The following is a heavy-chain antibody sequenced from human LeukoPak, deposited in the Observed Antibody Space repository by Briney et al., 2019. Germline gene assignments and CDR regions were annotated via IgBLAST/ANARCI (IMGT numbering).Heavy chain of an antibody. CDR2: IYSGGGT. V-gene: IGHV3-53*01. D-gene: IGHD3-22*01. CDR1: GFTVSSNY. CDR3: AREKSDYYEGMDV. Sequence: GGSLRLSCAASGFTVSSNYMSWVRQAPGKGLEWVSVIYSGGGTYYADSVKGRFTISRDNSKNTLYLRMNSLRAEDTAVYYCAREKSDYYEGMDVWGQGTTVTVSS. J-gene: IGHJ6*02.